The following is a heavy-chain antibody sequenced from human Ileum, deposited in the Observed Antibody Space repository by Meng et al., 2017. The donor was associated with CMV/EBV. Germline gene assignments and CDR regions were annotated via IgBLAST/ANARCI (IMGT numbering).Heavy chain of an antibody. D-gene: IGHD2/OR15-2a*01. Sequence: GGSLRLSCEASGFIFSRYWMTWVRQAPGKGLERVANIRQDEIEKYYVDSVKGRFTISRDNAKNSLYLHMNNLRAEDTAVYYCARDRDFLPQRGYYDMDVWGQGTTVTVSS. CDR2: IRQDEIEK. CDR3: ARDRDFLPQRGYYDMDV. V-gene: IGHV3-7*01. CDR1: GFIFSRYW. J-gene: IGHJ6*02.